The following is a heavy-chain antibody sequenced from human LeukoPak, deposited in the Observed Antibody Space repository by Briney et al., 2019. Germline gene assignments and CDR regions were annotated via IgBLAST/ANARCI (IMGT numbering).Heavy chain of an antibody. D-gene: IGHD5/OR15-5a*01. CDR3: ATLVSTRYYFDC. CDR2: IYYSGNT. V-gene: IGHV4-39*01. Sequence: PSETLSLTCTVSGVSISSSDSYWGWIRQPPGKGLEWIGSIYYSGNTYYNASLKSQVSISIDTSKNQFSLRLTSVTAADTAVYFCATLVSTRYYFDCWGQGTLATVSS. CDR1: GVSISSSDSY. J-gene: IGHJ4*02.